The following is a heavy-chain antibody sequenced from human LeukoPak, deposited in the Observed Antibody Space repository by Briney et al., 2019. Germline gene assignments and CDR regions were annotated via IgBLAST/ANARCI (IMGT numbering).Heavy chain of an antibody. D-gene: IGHD1-1*01. J-gene: IGHJ3*02. CDR3: ARESPGRNWNDHCGAFDI. V-gene: IGHV4-39*07. Sequence: SETLSLTCTVSGGSISSSSYYWGWIRQPPGKGLEWIGSIYYSGSTYYNPSLKSRVTISVDTSKNQFSLKLSSVTAADTAVYYCARESPGRNWNDHCGAFDIWGQWTMVTLSS. CDR1: GGSISSSSYY. CDR2: IYYSGST.